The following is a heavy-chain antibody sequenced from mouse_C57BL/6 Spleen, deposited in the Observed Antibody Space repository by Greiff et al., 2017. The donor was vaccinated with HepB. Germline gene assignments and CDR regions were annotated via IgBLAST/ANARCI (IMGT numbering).Heavy chain of an antibody. CDR3: AREGTETTGVVRGWYFDV. CDR1: GYAFSSYW. CDR2: IYPGDGDT. D-gene: IGHD1-1*02. Sequence: QVQLQQSGAELVKPGASVKISCKASGYAFSSYWMNWVKQRPGKGLEWIGQIYPGDGDTNYNGKFKGKATLTADKSSSTAYMQLSSLTSEDSAVYFCAREGTETTGVVRGWYFDVWGAENTDTVSS. J-gene: IGHJ1*01. V-gene: IGHV1-80*01.